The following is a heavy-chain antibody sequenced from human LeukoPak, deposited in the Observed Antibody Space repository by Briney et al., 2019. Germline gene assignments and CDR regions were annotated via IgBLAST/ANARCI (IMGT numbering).Heavy chain of an antibody. J-gene: IGHJ3*02. V-gene: IGHV4-61*09. CDR2: IQTSGST. CDR3: ATPGGSYWGGVFDI. Sequence: SQTLSLTCSVSGGSISSDNYYWSWVRQPAGKGLEWIGHIQTSGSTKYNPSLKSRVSISIDTSKNQFSLKLISVTAADTAVYYCATPGGSYWGGVFDIWGQGTMVTVSS. CDR1: GGSISSDNYY. D-gene: IGHD1-26*01.